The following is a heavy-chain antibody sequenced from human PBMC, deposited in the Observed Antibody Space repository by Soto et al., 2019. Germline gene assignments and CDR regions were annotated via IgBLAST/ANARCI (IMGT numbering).Heavy chain of an antibody. D-gene: IGHD3-16*02. Sequence: AGGSLRLSCAASGFTFSSYSMNWVRQAPGKGLEWVSYISSSSSTIYYADSVKGRFTISRDNAKNSLHLQMNSLRDEDTAVYYCARGTNYDYVWGSYRYNWFDPWGQGTLVTVSS. CDR2: ISSSSSTI. CDR1: GFTFSSYS. J-gene: IGHJ5*02. CDR3: ARGTNYDYVWGSYRYNWFDP. V-gene: IGHV3-48*02.